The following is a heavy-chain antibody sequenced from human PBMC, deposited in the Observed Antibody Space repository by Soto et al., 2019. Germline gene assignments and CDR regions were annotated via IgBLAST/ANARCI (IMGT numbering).Heavy chain of an antibody. CDR3: ATYYDFWSGSV. V-gene: IGHV3-7*01. J-gene: IGHJ4*02. CDR1: GFTFSSYW. Sequence: GGSLRLSCAASGFTFSSYWMSWVRQAPGKGLEWVANIKQDGSEKYYVDSVKGRFTISRDNAKNSLYLQMNSLRAKDTAVYYCATYYDFWSGSVWGQGTLVTVSS. CDR2: IKQDGSEK. D-gene: IGHD3-3*01.